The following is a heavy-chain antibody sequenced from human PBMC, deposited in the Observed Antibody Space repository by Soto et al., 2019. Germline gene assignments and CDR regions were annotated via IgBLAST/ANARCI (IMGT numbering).Heavy chain of an antibody. CDR1: GYTFTSYA. Sequence: ASVKGSCRSSGYTFTSYAVHWVRQAPGQRLEWMAWINAGNGNTKYSQKLQGRVTITRDTSASTAYLELSSLRSENTAVYFCARDFSLEVSSGYSDYYYYGMYVWGQGTTVTVSS. V-gene: IGHV1-3*01. CDR3: ARDFSLEVSSGYSDYYYYGMYV. CDR2: INAGNGNT. D-gene: IGHD3-22*01. J-gene: IGHJ6*02.